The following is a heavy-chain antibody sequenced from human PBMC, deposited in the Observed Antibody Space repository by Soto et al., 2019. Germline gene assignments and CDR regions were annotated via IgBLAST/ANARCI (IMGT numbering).Heavy chain of an antibody. D-gene: IGHD2-21*02. CDR2: IIPIFGTA. CDR3: ARVNCGGDCYSSYVY. Sequence: SVKVSCKASGGTFSSYAISWVRQAPGQGLEWMGGIIPIFGTASYAQKFQGRVTITADESTSTAYMELSSLRSEDTAVYYCARVNCGGDCYSSYVYWGQGTLVTVSS. J-gene: IGHJ4*02. V-gene: IGHV1-69*13. CDR1: GGTFSSYA.